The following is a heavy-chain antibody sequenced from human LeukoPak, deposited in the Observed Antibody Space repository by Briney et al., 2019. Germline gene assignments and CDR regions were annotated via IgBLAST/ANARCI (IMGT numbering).Heavy chain of an antibody. V-gene: IGHV4-34*01. Sequence: SETLSLTCAVYGGSFSGYYWSWIRQPPGKRLEWIGEINHSGSTNYNPSLKSRVTISVDTSKNQFSLKLSSVTAADTAVYYCARRRRDGYSRYFDYWGQGALVTVSS. CDR3: ARRRRDGYSRYFDY. D-gene: IGHD5-24*01. CDR2: INHSGST. CDR1: GGSFSGYY. J-gene: IGHJ4*02.